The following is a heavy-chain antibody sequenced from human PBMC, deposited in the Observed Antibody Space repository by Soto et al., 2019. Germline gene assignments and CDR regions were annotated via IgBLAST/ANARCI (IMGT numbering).Heavy chain of an antibody. CDR3: ARVNYGSGFDY. D-gene: IGHD3-10*01. CDR1: GGSISSYY. Sequence: PSETLSLTCTVSGGSISSYYWSWIRQPPGKGLEWIGYIYYSGSTNYNPSLKSRVTISVDTSKNQFSLKLSSVTAADTAVYYCARVNYGSGFDYWGQGTLVTVSS. V-gene: IGHV4-59*01. CDR2: IYYSGST. J-gene: IGHJ4*02.